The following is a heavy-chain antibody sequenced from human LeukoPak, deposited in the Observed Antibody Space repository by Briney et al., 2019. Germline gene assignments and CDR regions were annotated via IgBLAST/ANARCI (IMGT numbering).Heavy chain of an antibody. D-gene: IGHD3-3*02. CDR1: GFAFVDYG. Sequence: GGSLRLSCAPSGFAFVDYGLSWVRRAPGKGLEWLCAINYNGAITDYADSVKGRFTISRDNAKNSLYLRMDSLRAEDTALYYCARDRLGPSFSVSHFDLWGQGTLVTVSS. V-gene: IGHV3-20*04. CDR3: ARDRLGPSFSVSHFDL. J-gene: IGHJ4*02. CDR2: INYNGAIT.